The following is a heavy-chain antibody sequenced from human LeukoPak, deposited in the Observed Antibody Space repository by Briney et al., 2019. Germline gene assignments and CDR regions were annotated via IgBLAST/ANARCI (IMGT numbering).Heavy chain of an antibody. CDR1: GFTFSDYY. J-gene: IGHJ4*02. CDR2: ISSSGSTI. Sequence: GGSLRLSCAASGFTFSDYYMSWIRQAPGKGLEWVSYISSSGSTIYYADSVKGRFTISRDNAKNSLYLQMNSLRAEDPGVYFCGRAREDDYFDFWGQGTLVTVSS. D-gene: IGHD1-26*01. CDR3: GRAREDDYFDF. V-gene: IGHV3-11*01.